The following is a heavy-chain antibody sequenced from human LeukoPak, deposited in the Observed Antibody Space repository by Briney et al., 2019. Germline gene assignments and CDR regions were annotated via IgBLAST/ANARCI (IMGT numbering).Heavy chain of an antibody. V-gene: IGHV4-34*01. D-gene: IGHD6-19*01. J-gene: IGHJ5*02. CDR3: ASSIAVPFDP. Sequence: SETLSLTCAVYGGSFSGYYWSWIRQRRGRGLEWIGEINHSGSTNYNPSLKSRVTISVDTSKNQFSLKLSSVTAADTAVYYCASSIAVPFDPWGQGTLVTVSS. CDR1: GGSFSGYY. CDR2: INHSGST.